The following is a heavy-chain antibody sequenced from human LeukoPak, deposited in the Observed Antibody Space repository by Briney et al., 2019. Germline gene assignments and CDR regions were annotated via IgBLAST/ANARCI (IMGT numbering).Heavy chain of an antibody. CDR1: GGTFSSYA. CDR2: IIPIFGTA. J-gene: IGHJ4*02. D-gene: IGHD3-3*01. Sequence: GSSVKVSCKAPGGTFSSYAISWVRQAPGQGLEWMGGIIPIFGTANYAQKFQGRVTITTDESTSTAYMELSSLRSEDTAVYYCAKSGYWPQHFDYWGQGTLVTVSS. V-gene: IGHV1-69*05. CDR3: AKSGYWPQHFDY.